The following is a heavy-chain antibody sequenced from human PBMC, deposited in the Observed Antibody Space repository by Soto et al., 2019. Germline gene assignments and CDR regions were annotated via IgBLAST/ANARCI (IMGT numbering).Heavy chain of an antibody. CDR2: IWYDGSNK. Sequence: QVQLVESGGGVVQPGRSRRLSCAATGFTFSSYGMHWVRQAPGKGLEWVAVIWYDGSNKYYADSVKGRFTISRDNSKNTQYLQMNSLRAEDTAVYYCARDRGGGRGFDYWGQGTLVTVSS. CDR3: ARDRGGGRGFDY. V-gene: IGHV3-33*01. D-gene: IGHD3-10*01. J-gene: IGHJ4*02. CDR1: GFTFSSYG.